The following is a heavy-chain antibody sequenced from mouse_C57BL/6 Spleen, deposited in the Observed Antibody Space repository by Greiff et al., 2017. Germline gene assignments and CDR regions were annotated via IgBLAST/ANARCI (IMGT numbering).Heavy chain of an antibody. Sequence: VQLQQSGAELVKPGASVTLSCTASGFNIKDYYMHWVKQRTEQGLEWIGRIDPEDGETKYAPKFQGQVTIPADTSSNTVYLPISSLTSEDPAVYYCASFYDYGAMDYWGQGTSVTVSS. J-gene: IGHJ4*01. D-gene: IGHD2-3*01. V-gene: IGHV14-2*01. CDR2: IDPEDGET. CDR1: GFNIKDYY. CDR3: ASFYDYGAMDY.